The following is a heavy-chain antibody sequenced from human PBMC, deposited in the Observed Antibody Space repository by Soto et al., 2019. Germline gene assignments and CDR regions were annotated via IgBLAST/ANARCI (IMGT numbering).Heavy chain of an antibody. D-gene: IGHD3-10*01. CDR2: ISYDGSNK. CDR3: AKIHQMTGNFDY. J-gene: IGHJ4*02. CDR1: GFTFSSYG. V-gene: IGHV3-30*18. Sequence: GGSLRLSCAASGFTFSSYGMHWVRQAPGKGLEWVAVISYDGSNKYYADSVKGRFTISRDNSKNTLYLQMNSLRAEDTAVYYCAKIHQMTGNFDYWGQGTLVTVSS.